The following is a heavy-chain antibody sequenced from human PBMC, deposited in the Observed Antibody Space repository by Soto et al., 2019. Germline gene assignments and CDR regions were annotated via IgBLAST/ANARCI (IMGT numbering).Heavy chain of an antibody. CDR3: GRGRGYSNAWGSYYSGMDV. J-gene: IGHJ6*02. Sequence: SETLSLTCAVSGGSINTYYWSWVRQPPGKGLEWIGNIHHSGSTNYNPSLNSRVTISIDTFKNKLSLWLNSVTAADTAVYYCGRGRGYSNAWGSYYSGMDVWGQGATVTVSS. CDR1: GGSINTYY. CDR2: IHHSGST. D-gene: IGHD6-19*01. V-gene: IGHV4-59*01.